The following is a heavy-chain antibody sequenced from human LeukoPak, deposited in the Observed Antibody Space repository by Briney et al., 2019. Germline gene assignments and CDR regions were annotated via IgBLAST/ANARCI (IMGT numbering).Heavy chain of an antibody. CDR1: GFTFGSYT. CDR2: IDSSSTYI. Sequence: GGSLRLSGAVSGFTFGSYTMHWVRQAPGKGLEWVSSIDSSSTYIYYGDSVKGRFTISRDNVKNSLYLQMNSLGAEDTAVYYCARELNRAFDYWGQGTLVSVSS. CDR3: ARELNRAFDY. D-gene: IGHD3-16*01. J-gene: IGHJ4*02. V-gene: IGHV3-21*01.